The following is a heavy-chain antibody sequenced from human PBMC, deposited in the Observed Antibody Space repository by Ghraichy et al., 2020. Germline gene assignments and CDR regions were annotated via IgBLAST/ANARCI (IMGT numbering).Heavy chain of an antibody. V-gene: IGHV1-18*01. Sequence: ASVKVSCKASGYTFTSYGISWVRQAPGQGLEWMGWISAYNGNTNYAQKLQGRVTMTTDTSTSTAYMELRSLRSDDTAVYYCARDEVRIAAAVRYYYGMDVWGQGTTVTVSS. CDR2: ISAYNGNT. D-gene: IGHD6-13*01. J-gene: IGHJ6*02. CDR1: GYTFTSYG. CDR3: ARDEVRIAAAVRYYYGMDV.